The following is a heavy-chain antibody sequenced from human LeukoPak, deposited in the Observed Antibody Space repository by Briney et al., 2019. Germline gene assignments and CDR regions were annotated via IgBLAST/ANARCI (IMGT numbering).Heavy chain of an antibody. V-gene: IGHV4-30-4*08. CDR2: IYYSGST. D-gene: IGHD1-1*01. J-gene: IGHJ3*02. Sequence: SETLSLTXTVSGGSISSGDYYWSWIRQPPGQGLEWIGYIYYSGSTYYNPSLKSRVTISVDTSKNQFSLKLSSVTAADTAVYYCAREGGTTGTTSAFDIWGQGTMVTVSS. CDR1: GGSISSGDYY. CDR3: AREGGTTGTTSAFDI.